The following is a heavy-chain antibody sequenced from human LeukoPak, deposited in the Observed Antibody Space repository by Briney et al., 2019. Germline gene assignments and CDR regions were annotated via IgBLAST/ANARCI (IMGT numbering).Heavy chain of an antibody. V-gene: IGHV4-59*01. D-gene: IGHD1-26*01. CDR3: ARGQGGNYYLNYFDY. CDR1: GGSFTSYY. Sequence: SETLSLTCTVIGGSFTSYYWSWIRQPPGKGLECIGHFYYSGSTSYNPSLKSRVTISVDTSRNQFSLKLTSVTAADTAVYYCARGQGGNYYLNYFDYWGQGALVTVSS. J-gene: IGHJ4*02. CDR2: FYYSGST.